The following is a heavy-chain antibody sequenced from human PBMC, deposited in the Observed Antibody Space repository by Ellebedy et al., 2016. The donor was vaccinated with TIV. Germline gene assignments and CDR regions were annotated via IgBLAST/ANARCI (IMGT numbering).Heavy chain of an antibody. Sequence: GESLKISCAASGFTFRSYDMTWVRQAPGRGLEWVSGFSGRGDATYYADSVKGRFTISRDNSKNSLYLQMNSLRAEDTALYYCAKDGSYRLFDYWGQGTLVTVSS. CDR3: AKDGSYRLFDY. D-gene: IGHD3-10*01. V-gene: IGHV3-23*01. J-gene: IGHJ4*02. CDR2: FSGRGDAT. CDR1: GFTFRSYD.